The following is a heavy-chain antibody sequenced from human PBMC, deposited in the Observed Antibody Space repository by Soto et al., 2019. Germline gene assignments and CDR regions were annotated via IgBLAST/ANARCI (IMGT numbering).Heavy chain of an antibody. D-gene: IGHD6-19*01. V-gene: IGHV1-69*01. J-gene: IGHJ6*02. CDR2: IIPIFGTA. CDR3: AGGKGSGWSGYYYYGMDV. Sequence: QVQLVQSGAELKKTGSSVKVSCKASGGTFSSYAISWVRQAPGQGLEWMGGIIPIFGTANYAQKFQGRVTITADESTSTAYMELSRLRSEDTAVYYCAGGKGSGWSGYYYYGMDVWGQGTTVTVSS. CDR1: GGTFSSYA.